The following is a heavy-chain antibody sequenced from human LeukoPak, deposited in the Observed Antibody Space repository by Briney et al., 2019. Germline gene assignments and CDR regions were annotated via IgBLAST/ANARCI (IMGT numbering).Heavy chain of an antibody. J-gene: IGHJ4*02. Sequence: GASMKVSCKASGYTFTRYYMQWVRQAPGQGLEWMGIINPSGGSTSYAQKFQGRVTMTRDTSTSTVYMELSSLRSEDTAVYYCARAYYYDSSGYYPGGDYWGQGTLVTVSS. CDR2: INPSGGST. CDR3: ARAYYYDSSGYYPGGDY. D-gene: IGHD3-22*01. CDR1: GYTFTRYY. V-gene: IGHV1-46*01.